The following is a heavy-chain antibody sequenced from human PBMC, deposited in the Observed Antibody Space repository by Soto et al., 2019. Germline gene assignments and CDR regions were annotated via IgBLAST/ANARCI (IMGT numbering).Heavy chain of an antibody. Sequence: RHSSAAAGFTFIDHAVLWIIQAPGKGLEWVSAISGSGGSTYYADSVKGRFTISRDNSKNTLYLQMNSLRAEVLAVYYCAVGLLHTPDYWGQGTLVTVSS. CDR2: ISGSGGST. D-gene: IGHD2-15*01. V-gene: IGHV3-23*01. J-gene: IGHJ4*02. CDR1: GFTFIDHA. CDR3: AVGLLHTPDY.